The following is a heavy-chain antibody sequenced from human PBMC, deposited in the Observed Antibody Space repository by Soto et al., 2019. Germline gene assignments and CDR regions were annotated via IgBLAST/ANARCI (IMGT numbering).Heavy chain of an antibody. V-gene: IGHV4-61*01. CDR3: ARNLGLYYYFAY. D-gene: IGHD2-15*01. J-gene: IGHJ4*02. CDR2: IHYGGSN. Sequence: SETLSLTCTVSGGSVSSGTYYWSWIRQPPGKGLEWIGYIHYGGSNNYNPSLKSRVNISADTSKNQFSLKLSSVSAADTAVYYCARNLGLYYYFAYWGKGTLVTVSS. CDR1: GGSVSSGTYY.